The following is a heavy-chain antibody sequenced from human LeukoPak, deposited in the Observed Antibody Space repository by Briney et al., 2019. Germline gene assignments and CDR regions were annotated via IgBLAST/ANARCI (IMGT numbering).Heavy chain of an antibody. Sequence: SETLSLTCTVPGDSISGYYWSWIRQPPGKGLEWIGYVYHTGHTHYSPSLKSRVTVSLDTSRNQVSLILSSVTAADTAVYYCARHRFGHLFDYWGQGTLVFVSS. CDR3: ARHRFGHLFDY. D-gene: IGHD3-16*01. CDR2: VYHTGHT. V-gene: IGHV4-59*01. J-gene: IGHJ4*02. CDR1: GDSISGYY.